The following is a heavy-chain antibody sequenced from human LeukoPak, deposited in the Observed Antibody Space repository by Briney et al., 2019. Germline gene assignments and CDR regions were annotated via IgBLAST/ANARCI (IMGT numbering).Heavy chain of an antibody. D-gene: IGHD3-3*01. CDR1: GFTFSSYA. V-gene: IGHV3-23*01. J-gene: IGHJ6*02. Sequence: GGSLRLSCAASGFTFSSYAMSWVRQAPGKGLEWVSAISGSGGSTYYADSVKGRFTISRDNSKNTLYLQMNSLRAEDTAVYYCARGHPYYDFWSGYYTDPYYYYGMDVWGQGTTVTVSS. CDR3: ARGHPYYDFWSGYYTDPYYYYGMDV. CDR2: ISGSGGST.